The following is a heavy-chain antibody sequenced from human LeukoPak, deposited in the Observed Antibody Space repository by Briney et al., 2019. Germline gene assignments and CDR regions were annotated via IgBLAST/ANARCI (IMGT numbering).Heavy chain of an antibody. Sequence: SSETLSLTCTVSGGSISSYYWSWIRQPPGKGLEWIGYIYYSGSTNYNPSLKSRVTISVDTSKNQFSLKLSSVTAADTAVYYCARAYGTTVAYYFDYWGQGTLVTVSS. D-gene: IGHD4-23*01. V-gene: IGHV4-59*08. CDR3: ARAYGTTVAYYFDY. J-gene: IGHJ4*02. CDR1: GGSISSYY. CDR2: IYYSGST.